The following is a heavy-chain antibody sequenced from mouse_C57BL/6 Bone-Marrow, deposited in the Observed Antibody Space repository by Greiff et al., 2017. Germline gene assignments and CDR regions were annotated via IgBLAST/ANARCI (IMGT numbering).Heavy chain of an antibody. CDR1: GFNIKDDY. CDR2: IDPENGDT. J-gene: IGHJ3*01. Sequence: VQLQQSGAELVRPGASVKLSCTASGFNIKDDYMHWVKQRPEQGLEWIGWIDPENGDTEYASQFQGKATITADTSSNTAYLQLSILTSEDTAVYYCATRGDGSRSFAYWGQGTLVTVSA. CDR3: ATRGDGSRSFAY. D-gene: IGHD1-1*01. V-gene: IGHV14-4*01.